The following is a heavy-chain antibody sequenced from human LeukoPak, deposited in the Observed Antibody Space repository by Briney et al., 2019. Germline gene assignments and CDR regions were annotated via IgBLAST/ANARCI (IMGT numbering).Heavy chain of an antibody. CDR2: FDPENAEI. CDR3: ATRGSDFWSGFDH. Sequence: ASVKVSCKLSGSSLHDLPILWVRQAGTKGLEWRAGFDPENAEIVYAQKFQRRVTMTEDTSTDTAYLDLTSLTSDDTALYYCATRGSDFWSGFDHWGQGTQVTVSS. D-gene: IGHD3-3*01. CDR1: GSSLHDLP. J-gene: IGHJ4*02. V-gene: IGHV1-24*01.